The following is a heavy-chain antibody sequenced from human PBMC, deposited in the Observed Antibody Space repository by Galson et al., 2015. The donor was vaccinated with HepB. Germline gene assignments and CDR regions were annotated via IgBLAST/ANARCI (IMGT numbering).Heavy chain of an antibody. CDR1: GFTFSSYA. Sequence: SLRLSCAASGFTFSSYAMNWVRQAPGKGLEWVSGISNSGGSTYYADSVKGRFTISRDNSKNTLYLQMNSLRAEDTAVYYCAKDRGYCGGGSCSPDTFDYWGQGTLVTVSS. J-gene: IGHJ4*02. CDR3: AKDRGYCGGGSCSPDTFDY. D-gene: IGHD2-15*01. CDR2: ISNSGGST. V-gene: IGHV3-23*01.